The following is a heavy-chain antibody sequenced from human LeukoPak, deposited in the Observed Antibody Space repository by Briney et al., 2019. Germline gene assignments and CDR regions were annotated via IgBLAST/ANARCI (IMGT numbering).Heavy chain of an antibody. V-gene: IGHV1-69*13. CDR2: IIPIFGTA. Sequence: SVKVSCKASGGTFSSYAISWVGQAPGQGLEWMGGIIPIFGTANYAQKFQGRVTITADESTSTAYMELSSLRSEDTAVYYCARGYYYGSGSYYKESYYYYGMDVWGQGTTVTVSS. CDR3: ARGYYYGSGSYYKESYYYYGMDV. D-gene: IGHD3-10*01. CDR1: GGTFSSYA. J-gene: IGHJ6*02.